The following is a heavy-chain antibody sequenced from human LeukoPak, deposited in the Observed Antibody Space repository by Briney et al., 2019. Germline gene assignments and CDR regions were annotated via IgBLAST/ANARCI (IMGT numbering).Heavy chain of an antibody. V-gene: IGHV3-23*01. CDR1: GFTFSTYA. J-gene: IGHJ4*02. CDR3: AKESYYDFWSGYLDY. CDR2: ISGSGGST. D-gene: IGHD3-3*01. Sequence: GGSLRLSCAASGFTFSTYAMSWVRQAPGKGLEWVSAISGSGGSTLYADSVKGRFTISRDNSKNTLYLQMNSLRAEDTAVYYCAKESYYDFWSGYLDYWGQGTLVTVSS.